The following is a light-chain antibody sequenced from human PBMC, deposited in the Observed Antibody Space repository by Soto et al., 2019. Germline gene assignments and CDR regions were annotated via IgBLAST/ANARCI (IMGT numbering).Light chain of an antibody. J-gene: IGKJ1*01. CDR1: QSVSNSY. V-gene: IGKV3-20*01. CDR2: AAS. Sequence: IVLTQSPGTLSLSPGERATLSCRASQSVSNSYLAWYQQKPGQAPRLLIYAASSRATGIPDRFSGSGSGTDFTLTSSGLEPEDFAVYYCKQYASARTFGQGTKVEMK. CDR3: KQYASART.